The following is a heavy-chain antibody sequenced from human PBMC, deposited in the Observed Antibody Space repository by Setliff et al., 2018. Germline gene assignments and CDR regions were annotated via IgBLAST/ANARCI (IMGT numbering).Heavy chain of an antibody. J-gene: IGHJ3*02. Sequence: ASVKVSCKASGYTFGNYDINWVRQGTGQGLEWMGWMNPNSGNTGYAQKFQGRVTMTRNTSISTVYMELTSLRYEDMAVYYCARGLRQDRSNSDVFDIWGQGTVVTVSS. D-gene: IGHD4-4*01. CDR2: MNPNSGNT. V-gene: IGHV1-8*02. CDR3: ARGLRQDRSNSDVFDI. CDR1: GYTFGNYD.